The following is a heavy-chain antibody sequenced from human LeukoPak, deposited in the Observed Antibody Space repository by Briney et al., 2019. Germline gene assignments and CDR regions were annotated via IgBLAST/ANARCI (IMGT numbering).Heavy chain of an antibody. CDR3: ARGANIISAENAIFGVVIGS. CDR1: GGTFSSYA. J-gene: IGHJ5*02. CDR2: INPNSGGT. V-gene: IGHV1-2*02. D-gene: IGHD3-3*01. Sequence: GSSVKVSCKASGGTFSSYAISWVRQAPGQGLEWMGWINPNSGGTNYPQKFQGRVTMASDTSISTAYMELSRLRSDDMAVYYCARGANIISAENAIFGVVIGSWGQGTLVTVSS.